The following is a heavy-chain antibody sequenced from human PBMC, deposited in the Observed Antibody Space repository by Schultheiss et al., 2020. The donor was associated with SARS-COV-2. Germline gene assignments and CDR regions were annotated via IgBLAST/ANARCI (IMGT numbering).Heavy chain of an antibody. J-gene: IGHJ4*02. Sequence: SETLSLTCAVYGGSFSGYYWGWIRQPPGKGLEWIGSIYYSGSTNYNPSLKSRVTMSVDTSKNQFSLKLSSVTAADTAVYYCARAGAAARPFDYWGQGTLVTVSS. CDR1: GGSFSGYY. CDR3: ARAGAAARPFDY. D-gene: IGHD6-13*01. V-gene: IGHV4-34*01. CDR2: IYYSGST.